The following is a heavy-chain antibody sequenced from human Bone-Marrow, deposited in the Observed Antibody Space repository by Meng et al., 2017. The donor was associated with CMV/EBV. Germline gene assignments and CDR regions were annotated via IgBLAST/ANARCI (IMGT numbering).Heavy chain of an antibody. CDR1: GYTFTGYY. J-gene: IGHJ4*02. D-gene: IGHD2-2*01. CDR2: INPNSGGT. V-gene: IGHV1-2*02. Sequence: ASVKVSCKASGYTFTGYYMHWVRQAPGQGLEWMGWINPNSGGTNYAQKFQGRVTMTRDTSISTAYMELSRLRSDDTAVYYCARGGCSSTSCQPCFDYWGQGTLVAVSS. CDR3: ARGGCSSTSCQPCFDY.